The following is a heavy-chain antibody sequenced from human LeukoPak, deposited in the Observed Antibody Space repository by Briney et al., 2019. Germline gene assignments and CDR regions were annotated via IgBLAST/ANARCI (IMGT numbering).Heavy chain of an antibody. D-gene: IGHD6-13*01. CDR1: GGSISSYY. Sequence: SETLSLTCTVSGGSISSYYWGWIRQPAGKRLEWIGRIYSSGSTNSNPSLKSRVTMSVDTSKNQFSLKLSSVTAADTAVYYCARDPTRGPYSGLSSYFDYWGQGILVTVSS. CDR3: ARDPTRGPYSGLSSYFDY. J-gene: IGHJ4*02. CDR2: IYSSGST. V-gene: IGHV4-4*07.